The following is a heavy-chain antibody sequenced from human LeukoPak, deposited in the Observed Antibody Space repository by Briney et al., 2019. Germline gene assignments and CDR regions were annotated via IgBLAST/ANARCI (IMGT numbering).Heavy chain of an antibody. CDR2: ISSSGSTI. CDR1: GFTFSSYE. CDR3: ARVGVPAAIGYLWPYDP. D-gene: IGHD2-2*02. J-gene: IGHJ5*02. Sequence: AGGSLRLSCAASGFTFSSYEMNWVRQAPGKGLERVSYISSSGSTIYYADSVKGRFTISRDNAKNSLYLQMNSLRAEDTAVYYCARVGVPAAIGYLWPYDPWGQGTLVTVSS. V-gene: IGHV3-48*03.